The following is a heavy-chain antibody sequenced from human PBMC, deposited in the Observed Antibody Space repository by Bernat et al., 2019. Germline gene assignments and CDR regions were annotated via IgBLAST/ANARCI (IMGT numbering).Heavy chain of an antibody. Sequence: EVQLVESGGGLVKPGGSLRLSCAASGFTFSSYEMNWVRQAPGKGLEWVSYISSSGSTIYYADSVKGRFTISRDNAKNSLYLQMNSLRAEDTAVYYCASNIAARPLDYWGQGTLVTVSS. CDR2: ISSSGSTI. V-gene: IGHV3-48*03. J-gene: IGHJ4*02. CDR3: ASNIAARPLDY. CDR1: GFTFSSYE. D-gene: IGHD6-6*01.